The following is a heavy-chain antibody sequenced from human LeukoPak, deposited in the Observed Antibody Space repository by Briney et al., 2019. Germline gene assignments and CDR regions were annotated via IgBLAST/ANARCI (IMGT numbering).Heavy chain of an antibody. J-gene: IGHJ3*02. CDR2: IKPDGSDK. Sequence: GGSLRLSCVGSGFSFRSHWVNWVRQSPGKGLEWVANIKPDGSDKYYVDAARGRFTASRDNAKNSAFLQMNSLRAEDTAIYYCATISAQTFDIWGQGTLVSVSS. D-gene: IGHD5-24*01. V-gene: IGHV3-7*01. CDR3: ATISAQTFDI. CDR1: GFSFRSHW.